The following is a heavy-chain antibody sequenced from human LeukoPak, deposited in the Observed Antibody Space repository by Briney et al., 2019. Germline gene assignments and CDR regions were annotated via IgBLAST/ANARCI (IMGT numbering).Heavy chain of an antibody. J-gene: IGHJ5*02. Sequence: PEGSLRLSCVASGFTFSNHAMTWVRQAPGKGLEWVSAISASGVDTFYAPSVKGRFTISRDNSKNTLYLQINSLRAEDTAIYYCAKDVWWSVSWGQGTLVTVSS. CDR1: GFTFSNHA. V-gene: IGHV3-23*01. CDR3: AKDVWWSVS. CDR2: ISASGVDT. D-gene: IGHD2-8*02.